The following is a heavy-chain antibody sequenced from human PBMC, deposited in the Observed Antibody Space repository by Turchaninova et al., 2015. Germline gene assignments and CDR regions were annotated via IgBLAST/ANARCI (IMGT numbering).Heavy chain of an antibody. J-gene: IGHJ2*01. CDR2: IYYSGSA. D-gene: IGHD2-2*01. CDR3: ARGITRRRYFDL. Sequence: QVQLQESGPGLVKPSQTLSLTCPVSGDSISSGDFYWSWVRQPPGKGLEWIGYIYYSGSAYYNPSLTSRLTISVDTSKNQFSLRLPSVTATDTAVYYCARGITRRRYFDLWGRGTLVAVSS. V-gene: IGHV4-30-4*08. CDR1: GDSISSGDFY.